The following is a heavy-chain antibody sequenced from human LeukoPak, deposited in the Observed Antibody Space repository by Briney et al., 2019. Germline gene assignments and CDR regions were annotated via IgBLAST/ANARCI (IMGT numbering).Heavy chain of an antibody. CDR1: GSSFINYY. J-gene: IGHJ4*02. D-gene: IGHD6-6*01. Sequence: GASVKVSCKSSGSSFINYYINWVRQAPGQGLEWMGRINPSGDSTRFAQSLQGRLTMTRDMSTSTVDMELNSLRSEDTAVYYCARSTKIEYLTAAPLINWGQGTLVTVSS. CDR2: INPSGDST. V-gene: IGHV1-46*04. CDR3: ARSTKIEYLTAAPLIN.